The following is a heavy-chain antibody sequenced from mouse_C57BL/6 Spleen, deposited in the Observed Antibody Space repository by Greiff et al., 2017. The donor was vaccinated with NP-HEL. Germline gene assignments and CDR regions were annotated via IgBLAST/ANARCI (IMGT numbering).Heavy chain of an antibody. D-gene: IGHD1-1*01. CDR2: IYPRSGNT. J-gene: IGHJ4*01. CDR1: GYTFTSYG. V-gene: IGHV1-81*01. CDR3: ARMTTVVATGAMNY. Sequence: QVQLQQSGAELARPGASVKLSCKASGYTFTSYGISWVKQRTGQGLEWIGEIYPRSGNTYYNEKFKGKAPLTADKSSSTAYMELRSLTSEDAAVYFCARMTTVVATGAMNYWGQGTSVTVSS.